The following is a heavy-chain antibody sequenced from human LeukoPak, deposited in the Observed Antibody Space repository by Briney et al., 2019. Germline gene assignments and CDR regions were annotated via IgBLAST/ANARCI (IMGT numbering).Heavy chain of an antibody. D-gene: IGHD2-2*01. Sequence: GGSLRLSCAASGFTFSSYSMNWVRQAPGKGLEWVSSISSSSSYIYYADSVEGRFTISRDNAKNSLYLQMNSLRAEDTAVYYCARVAGHCSSTSCFFDYWGQGTLVTVSS. CDR1: GFTFSSYS. CDR3: ARVAGHCSSTSCFFDY. V-gene: IGHV3-21*01. J-gene: IGHJ4*02. CDR2: ISSSSSYI.